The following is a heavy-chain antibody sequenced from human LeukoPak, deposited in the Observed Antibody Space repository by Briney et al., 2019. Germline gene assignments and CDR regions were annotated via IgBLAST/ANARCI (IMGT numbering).Heavy chain of an antibody. CDR3: ARASAVAGQGCDY. V-gene: IGHV5-51*01. CDR1: GYSFTTYW. CDR2: IYPGDSDT. Sequence: KISCKGSGYSFTTYWIGWVRQMPGEGLEWMGIIYPGDSDTRYSPSFQGQVTISVDKSISTANLQWSSLKVSDTAMYYCARASAVAGQGCDYWGQGTLVTVSS. D-gene: IGHD6-19*01. J-gene: IGHJ4*02.